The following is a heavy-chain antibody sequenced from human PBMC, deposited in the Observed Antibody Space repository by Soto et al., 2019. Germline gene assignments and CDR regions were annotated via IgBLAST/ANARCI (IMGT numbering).Heavy chain of an antibody. J-gene: IGHJ5*02. CDR2: IYWDDDK. CDR1: GFSLNTSGVG. Sequence: QITLKESGPTLVKPTQTLTLTCTFSGFSLNTSGVGVGWIRQPPGRALEWLALIYWDDDKHYSPSLKSRLTITKDTSKHHVVLTMTNMDPVDTATYYCAHVVSGNSYYRRFDPWGQGTLVTVSS. V-gene: IGHV2-5*02. CDR3: AHVVSGNSYYRRFDP. D-gene: IGHD1-26*01.